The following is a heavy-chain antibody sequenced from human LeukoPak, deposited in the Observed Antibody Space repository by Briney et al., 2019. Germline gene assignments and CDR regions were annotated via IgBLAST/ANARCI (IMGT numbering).Heavy chain of an antibody. Sequence: GGSLRLSCAASGFTFSDYYMSWIRQAPGKGLEWVSYISSSGSTIYYADSVKGRFTISRDNAKNSLYLRMNSLRAEDTAVYYCARDRLRYFDWLLGNYWGQGTLVTVSS. V-gene: IGHV3-11*01. CDR3: ARDRLRYFDWLLGNY. J-gene: IGHJ4*02. CDR2: ISSSGSTI. D-gene: IGHD3-9*01. CDR1: GFTFSDYY.